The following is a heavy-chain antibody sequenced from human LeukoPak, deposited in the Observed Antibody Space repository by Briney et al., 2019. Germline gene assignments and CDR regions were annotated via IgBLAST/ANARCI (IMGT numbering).Heavy chain of an antibody. CDR3: ARGGWSSNFDY. J-gene: IGHJ4*02. Sequence: KPGGSLRLSCAASGFTFSSYSMNWVRQAPGKGLEWVSSINSSSSYIFYADSVKRRFTISRENAKNSLYLQMNSLRAEDTAVYYCARGGWSSNFDYWGQGTLVTVSS. CDR1: GFTFSSYS. D-gene: IGHD6-19*01. V-gene: IGHV3-21*01. CDR2: INSSSSYI.